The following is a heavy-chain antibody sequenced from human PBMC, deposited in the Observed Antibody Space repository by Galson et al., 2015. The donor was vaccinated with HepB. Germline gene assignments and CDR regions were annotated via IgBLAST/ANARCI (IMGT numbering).Heavy chain of an antibody. Sequence: SLRLSCAASGFTFSSYGMHWVRQAPGKGLEWVAVIWYDGSNKYYADSVKGRFTISRDNSKNTLYLQMNSLRAEDTAVYYCARGHIVVVPAAPIWGPGNDAFDIWGQGTMVTVSS. J-gene: IGHJ3*02. D-gene: IGHD2-2*01. CDR3: ARGHIVVVPAAPIWGPGNDAFDI. V-gene: IGHV3-33*01. CDR2: IWYDGSNK. CDR1: GFTFSSYG.